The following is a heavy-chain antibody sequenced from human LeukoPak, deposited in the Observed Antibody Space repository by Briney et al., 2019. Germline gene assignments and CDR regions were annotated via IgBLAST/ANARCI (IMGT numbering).Heavy chain of an antibody. CDR3: AREGYCSSTSCYSAY. D-gene: IGHD2-2*01. V-gene: IGHV3-23*01. CDR2: ISGSGTST. Sequence: GGSLRLSCAASGFTFSTYAMSWVRQAPGKGLEWVSAISGSGTSTYYADSVNGRFTISRDNSKNTLYLQMNSLRAEDTAVYYCAREGYCSSTSCYSAYWGQGTLVTVSS. CDR1: GFTFSTYA. J-gene: IGHJ4*02.